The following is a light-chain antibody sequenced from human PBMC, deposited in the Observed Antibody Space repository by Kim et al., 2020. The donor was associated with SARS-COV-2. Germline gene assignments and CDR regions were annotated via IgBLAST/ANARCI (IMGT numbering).Light chain of an antibody. Sequence: ALGQTVRITCQGDSLRSYYASWYQQKPGQAPVLVIYGKNNRPSGIPDRFSGSSSGNTASLTITGAQAEDEADYYCNSRDSSDNHVVFGGGAQLTVL. CDR1: SLRSYY. J-gene: IGLJ2*01. CDR3: NSRDSSDNHVV. CDR2: GKN. V-gene: IGLV3-19*01.